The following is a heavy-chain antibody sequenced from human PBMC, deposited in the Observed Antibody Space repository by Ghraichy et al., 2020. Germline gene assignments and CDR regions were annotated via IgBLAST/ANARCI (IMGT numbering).Heavy chain of an antibody. CDR3: ARGRNSAFDI. D-gene: IGHD4-23*01. J-gene: IGHJ3*02. CDR2: TYYTSTWFN. CDR1: GDSVSSNGVA. V-gene: IGHV6-1*01. Sequence: SQTLSLTCAISGDSVSSNGVAWNWIRQSPSRGLEWLGRTYYTSTWFNDYAKSVRGRITINPDTSENQFSLQLSSVIPEDTAVYYCARGRNSAFDIWAQGTMVTVSS.